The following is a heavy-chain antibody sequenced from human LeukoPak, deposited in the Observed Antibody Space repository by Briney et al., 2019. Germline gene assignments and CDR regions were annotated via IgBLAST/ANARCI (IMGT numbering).Heavy chain of an antibody. V-gene: IGHV4-4*07. CDR3: ARRLAVGGWFDP. Sequence: SETLSLTCTVSGGSISSYYWSWIRQPAGKGLEWIGRIYISGSTNYNPSLKSRVTMSVDTSKNQFSLKLSSVTAADTAVYYCARRLAVGGWFDPWGQGTLVTVSS. CDR2: IYISGST. D-gene: IGHD6-13*01. J-gene: IGHJ5*02. CDR1: GGSISSYY.